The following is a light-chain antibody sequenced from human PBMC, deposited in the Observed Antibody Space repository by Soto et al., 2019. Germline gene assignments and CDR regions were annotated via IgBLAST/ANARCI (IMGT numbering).Light chain of an antibody. CDR1: SSNIGGNS. J-gene: IGLJ2*01. CDR2: SDD. Sequence: QSVLTQPPSASGTPGQRVTISCSGSSSNIGGNSVNWYQHLPGTAPKILMYSDDERPSGVPDRFSGSKSGTSASLAISGLQSEDEADYYCAAWDDNLNGPVFGGGTKXTVL. CDR3: AAWDDNLNGPV. V-gene: IGLV1-44*01.